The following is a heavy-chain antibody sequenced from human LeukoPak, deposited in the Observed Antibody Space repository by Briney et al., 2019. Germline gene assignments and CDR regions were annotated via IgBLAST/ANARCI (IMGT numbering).Heavy chain of an antibody. Sequence: GGSLRLSCAASGFTFSNAWMSWVRQAPGKGLEWVGRIKRKTDGGTTDYAAPVKGRFTISRDDSKNTMYLQMNSLKTEDTAVYYCTRDAPPALYRSSSYHDYWGQGTLVTVSS. D-gene: IGHD6-6*01. CDR1: GFTFSNAW. J-gene: IGHJ4*02. CDR3: TRDAPPALYRSSSYHDY. CDR2: IKRKTDGGTT. V-gene: IGHV3-15*01.